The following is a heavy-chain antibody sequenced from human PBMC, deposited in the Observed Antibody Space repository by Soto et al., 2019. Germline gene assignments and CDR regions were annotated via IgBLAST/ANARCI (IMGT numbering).Heavy chain of an antibody. CDR1: GGTFSSYT. CDR3: ERVPGHSYGYYYGMDV. J-gene: IGHJ6*02. V-gene: IGHV1-69*02. CDR2: IIPILGIA. D-gene: IGHD5-18*01. Sequence: ASVKVSCKASGGTFSSYTISWVRKATGQGLEWMGRIIPILGIANYAQKFQGRVTITADKSTSTAYMELSSLRSEDTAVYYCERVPGHSYGYYYGMDVWGQGTTVTV.